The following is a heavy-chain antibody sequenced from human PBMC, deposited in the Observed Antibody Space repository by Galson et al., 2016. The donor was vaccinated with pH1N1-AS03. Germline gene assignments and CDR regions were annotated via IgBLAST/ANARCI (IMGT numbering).Heavy chain of an antibody. D-gene: IGHD6-19*01. CDR3: ARSPRVISVAGTFPSRFDP. Sequence: SETLSLTCAVSGYSISSAYSISSAYYWGWIRQTPGKGLEWIGTIFHSGSPFYNPSLKNRVTISVDTSKNQFSLKLFSVTAADTAVYYCARSPRVISVAGTFPSRFDPWGQGTLVTVSS. V-gene: IGHV4-38-2*01. CDR2: IFHSGSP. J-gene: IGHJ5*02. CDR1: GYSISSAYSISSAYY.